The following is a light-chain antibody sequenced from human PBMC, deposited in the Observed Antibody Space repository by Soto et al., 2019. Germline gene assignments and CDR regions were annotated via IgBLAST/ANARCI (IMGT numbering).Light chain of an antibody. CDR2: GAS. Sequence: EIVLTQSPGTLSLSPGEKATLSCRASQSVDRPYLAWYQQKPGQAPRLLIYGASNRATGIPDRFSGSGSWTDFSLTINRLEPADFAVYYCHHYGNSLFTFGQGTKLEIK. J-gene: IGKJ2*01. CDR1: QSVDRPY. V-gene: IGKV3-20*01. CDR3: HHYGNSLFT.